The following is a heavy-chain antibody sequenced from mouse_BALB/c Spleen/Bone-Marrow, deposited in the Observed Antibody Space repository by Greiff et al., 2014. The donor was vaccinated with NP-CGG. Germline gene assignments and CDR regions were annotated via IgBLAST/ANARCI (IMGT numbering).Heavy chain of an antibody. V-gene: IGHV3-1*02. CDR3: ARETAIVADFDY. D-gene: IGHD1-1*01. Sequence: VQLKESGPDLVKPSQSVSLTCTVPAYSITSDYGWHWIRQFPGNRLEWMAYIHYSGNTDYNPSLKSRISITRDTSKNQFFLQLNSVTTEDTATYYCARETAIVADFDYWGQGTTLTVSS. J-gene: IGHJ2*01. CDR1: AYSITSDYG. CDR2: IHYSGNT.